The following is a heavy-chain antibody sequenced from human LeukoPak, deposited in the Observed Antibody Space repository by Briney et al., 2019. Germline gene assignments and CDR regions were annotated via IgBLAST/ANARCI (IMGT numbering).Heavy chain of an antibody. J-gene: IGHJ6*02. CDR2: ISAYNGNT. D-gene: IGHD3-3*01. CDR1: GYTFTSYG. V-gene: IGHV1-18*01. Sequence: ASVRVSCKASGYTFTSYGISWVRQAPGEGLEWMGWISAYNGNTNYAQKLQRRVTMTTDTSTSTAYMELRSLRSDDTAVYYCARDATIFGPRERHYYYYGMDVWGQGTTVTVSS. CDR3: ARDATIFGPRERHYYYYGMDV.